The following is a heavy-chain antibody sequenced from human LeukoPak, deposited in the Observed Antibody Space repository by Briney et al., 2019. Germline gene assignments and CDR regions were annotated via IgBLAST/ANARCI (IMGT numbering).Heavy chain of an antibody. J-gene: IGHJ6*02. CDR3: ARGRFGELLPDYYYGMDV. Sequence: SETLSLTCTVSGGSISSSRYYWGWIRQPPGKGLEWIGSIYYSGSTYYNPSLKSRVTISVDTSKNQFSLKLSSVTAADTAVYYCARGRFGELLPDYYYGMDVWGQGTTVTVSS. D-gene: IGHD3-10*01. V-gene: IGHV4-39*07. CDR1: GGSISSSRYY. CDR2: IYYSGST.